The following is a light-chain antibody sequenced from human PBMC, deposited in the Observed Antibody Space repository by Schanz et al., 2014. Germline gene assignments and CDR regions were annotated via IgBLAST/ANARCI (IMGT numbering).Light chain of an antibody. V-gene: IGKV2-28*01. Sequence: DIVLTQSPLPLPVTPGEPASISCRSSQSLLHSNGYNYLDWYLQKPGQSPQLLIYLGSTRASGVPDRFSGSASGTDFTLKISRVEAEDVGVYYCMQALETPLTFGGGTKVEIK. CDR1: QSLLHSNGYNY. J-gene: IGKJ4*01. CDR3: MQALETPLT. CDR2: LGS.